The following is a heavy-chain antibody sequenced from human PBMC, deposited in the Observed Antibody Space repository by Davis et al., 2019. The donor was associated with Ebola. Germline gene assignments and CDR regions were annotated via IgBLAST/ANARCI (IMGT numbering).Heavy chain of an antibody. CDR3: AKDRPNYYGTDGHYYRSGGDS. V-gene: IGHV3-23*01. CDR2: SSASEGHT. CDR1: GFIFSNFD. D-gene: IGHD5-24*01. Sequence: GESLKISCAASGFIFSNFDMSWVRHVPGKGLEWVSTSSASEGHTHYSDSVRGRFTISRDNSQNTLYLQMSSLRTEDTAVYFCAKDRPNYYGTDGHYYRSGGDSWGQGTLVTVSS. J-gene: IGHJ4*02.